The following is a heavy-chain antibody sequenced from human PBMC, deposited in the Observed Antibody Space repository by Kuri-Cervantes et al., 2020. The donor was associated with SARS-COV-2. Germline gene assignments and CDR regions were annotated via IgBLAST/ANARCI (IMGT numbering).Heavy chain of an antibody. CDR2: MNPNSGNT. CDR1: GYTFTSYD. CDR3: AREGSGYYHYYYMDV. Sequence: ASVKVSCKASGYTFTSYDINWARQATGQGLEWMGWMNPNSGNTGYAQKFQGRVTITRNTSISTAYMELSSLRSEDTAVYYCAREGSGYYHYYYMDVWGKGTTVTVSS. D-gene: IGHD3-10*01. J-gene: IGHJ6*03. V-gene: IGHV1-8*03.